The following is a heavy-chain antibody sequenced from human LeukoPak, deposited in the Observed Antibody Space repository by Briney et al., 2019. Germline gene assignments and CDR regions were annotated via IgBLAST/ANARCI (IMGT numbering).Heavy chain of an antibody. J-gene: IGHJ5*02. D-gene: IGHD2-2*01. CDR1: GFTFSSYG. CDR3: AKESGHCSSTSCYLFWFDP. CDR2: IRYDGSNN. V-gene: IGHV3-30*02. Sequence: PGGSLRLSCAASGFTFSSYGMHWVRQAPGKGLEWVAFIRYDGSNNYYADSVKGRFTISRDNSKNTLYLQMNSLRAEDTAVYYCAKESGHCSSTSCYLFWFDPWGQGTLVTVSS.